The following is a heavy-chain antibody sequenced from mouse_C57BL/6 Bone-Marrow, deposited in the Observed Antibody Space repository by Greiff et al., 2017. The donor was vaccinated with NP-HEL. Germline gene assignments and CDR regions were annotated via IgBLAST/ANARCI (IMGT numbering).Heavy chain of an antibody. J-gene: IGHJ4*01. CDR1: GFTFTDYY. V-gene: IGHV7-3*01. D-gene: IGHD2-4*01. CDR2: IRNKANGYTT. Sequence: DVKLVESGGGLVQPGGSLSLSCAASGFTFTDYYMSWVRQPPGKALEWLGFIRNKANGYTTEYSASVKGRFTISRDNSQSILYLQMNALRAEDSATYYCARGDYDGAMDYWGQGTSVTVSS. CDR3: ARGDYDGAMDY.